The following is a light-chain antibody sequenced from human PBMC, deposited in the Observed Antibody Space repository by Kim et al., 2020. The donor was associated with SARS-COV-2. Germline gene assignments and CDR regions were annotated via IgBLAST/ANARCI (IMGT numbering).Light chain of an antibody. J-gene: IGLJ3*02. CDR3: QVWDSNTWV. CDR1: NIESKN. CDR2: RDS. Sequence: SYELTQPLSVSVALGQTAIITCGGNNIESKNVHWYQQKPGQAPVLVIYRDSKRPAGIPERVSGSNSGNTATLTISRVQGGDEAEYYCQVWDSNTWVFGGGTQLTVL. V-gene: IGLV3-9*01.